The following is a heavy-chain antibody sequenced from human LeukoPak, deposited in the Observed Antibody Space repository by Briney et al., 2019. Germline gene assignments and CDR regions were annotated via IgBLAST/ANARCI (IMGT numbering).Heavy chain of an antibody. CDR2: ISSSSSYI. CDR1: GFTFSSYS. Sequence: GGSLRLSCAASGFTFSSYSMNWVRQAPGKGLEWVSSISSSSSYIYYADSVKGRFTISRDNAKNSLYLQMNSLRAEHTAVYYCARDRLRIMTNGMDVWGQGTTVTVSS. J-gene: IGHJ6*02. D-gene: IGHD3-16*01. CDR3: ARDRLRIMTNGMDV. V-gene: IGHV3-21*01.